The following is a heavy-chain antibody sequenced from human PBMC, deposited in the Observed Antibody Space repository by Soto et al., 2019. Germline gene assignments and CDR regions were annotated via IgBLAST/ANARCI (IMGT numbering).Heavy chain of an antibody. CDR2: VSTSGRST. Sequence: GSLRLSCSASGFIFSESTIYWVRQVPGKGLEAISAVSTSGRSTYYADSVKDGFTISRDNSKNTLFLQMGSLRPEDTAIYYCVKQAHGLDGVAFDYWGQGTQVTVSS. V-gene: IGHV3-64D*06. J-gene: IGHJ4*02. CDR1: GFIFSEST. D-gene: IGHD2-15*01. CDR3: VKQAHGLDGVAFDY.